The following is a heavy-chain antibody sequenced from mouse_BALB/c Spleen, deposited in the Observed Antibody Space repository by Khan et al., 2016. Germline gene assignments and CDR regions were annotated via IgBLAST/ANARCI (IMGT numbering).Heavy chain of an antibody. V-gene: IGHV2-2*02. CDR3: ARNEGPITGTGYAMDY. Sequence: QVQLKQSGPGLVQPSQSLSITCTVSGFSLTTYGVHWVRQSPGKGLEWLGVIWSGGSTDYNAAFISRLSISKDNSKSQVFFKMNSLQANDTVIYYCARNEGPITGTGYAMDYWGQGTSVTVSS. CDR2: IWSGGST. D-gene: IGHD4-1*01. CDR1: GFSLTTYG. J-gene: IGHJ4*01.